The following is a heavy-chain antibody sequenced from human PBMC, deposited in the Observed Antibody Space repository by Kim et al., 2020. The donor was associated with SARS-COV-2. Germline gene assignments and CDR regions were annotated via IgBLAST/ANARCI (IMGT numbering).Heavy chain of an antibody. CDR2: IKQDGSEK. D-gene: IGHD4-4*01. V-gene: IGHV3-7*01. CDR3: ARDRSPSKWFDP. CDR1: GFTFSSYW. J-gene: IGHJ5*02. Sequence: GGSLRPSCVVSGFTFSSYWMSWVRQAPGKGLEWVVNIKQDGSEKYYVDSVKGRFTISRDNAKNSLYLQMNSLRAEDTAVYYCARDRSPSKWFDPWGQGTLVTVSS.